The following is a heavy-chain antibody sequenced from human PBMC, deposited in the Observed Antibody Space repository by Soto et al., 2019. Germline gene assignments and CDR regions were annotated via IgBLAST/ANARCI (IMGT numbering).Heavy chain of an antibody. CDR3: AREVTVASYSFDF. CDR2: IIPIFNPA. D-gene: IGHD5-12*01. CDR1: GGTFNNYA. V-gene: IGHV1-69*01. Sequence: QVQLVQSGAEVKRPGSSVKVSCKASGGTFNNYALSWVRQAPGQGLEWMGGIIPIFNPANYAQKFQGRVTITADDSTSTAYMELRSLRPDDTAVYYCAREVTVASYSFDFWGQGTLVTVSS. J-gene: IGHJ4*02.